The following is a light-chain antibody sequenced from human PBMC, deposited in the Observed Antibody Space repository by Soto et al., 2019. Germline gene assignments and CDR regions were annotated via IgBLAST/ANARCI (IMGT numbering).Light chain of an antibody. J-gene: IGLJ1*01. CDR1: SGHSSYI. CDR3: ETWDSKNV. CDR2: LEGSGSY. Sequence: QPVLTQSSSASASLGSSVKLTCTLSSGHSSYIIAWHQQQPGKAPRYLMKLEGSGSYNKGSGVPDRFPGSSSGADRYLTISNLQFEDEADYYCETWDSKNVFGTGTKLTVL. V-gene: IGLV4-60*02.